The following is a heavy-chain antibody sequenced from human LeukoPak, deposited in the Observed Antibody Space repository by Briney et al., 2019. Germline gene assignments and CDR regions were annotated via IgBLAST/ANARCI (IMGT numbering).Heavy chain of an antibody. CDR3: ARGDGYNSVGYYFDY. Sequence: SETLSLTCTVSGGSISSSSYYWGWIRQPPGKGLEWIGSIYYSGSTYYNPSLKSRVTISVDTSKNQFSLKPSSVTAADTAVYYCARGDGYNSVGYYFDYWGQGTLVTVSS. CDR2: IYYSGST. CDR1: GGSISSSSYY. J-gene: IGHJ4*02. V-gene: IGHV4-39*01. D-gene: IGHD5-24*01.